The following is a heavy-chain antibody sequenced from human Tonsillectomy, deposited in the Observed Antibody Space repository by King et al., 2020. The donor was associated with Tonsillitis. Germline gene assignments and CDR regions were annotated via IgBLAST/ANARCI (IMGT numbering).Heavy chain of an antibody. V-gene: IGHV3-23*04. Sequence: EVQLVESGGVLVQTGGSLRLSCAASGFTFSSYAMSWVRQAPGKGLEWVSAISGSGGTPYYADSVKGRFTISRDNSKNTLYQQMNSLRAEDTAVYYCAKDLVVVTAIPGNYFDYWGQGTLVTVSS. CDR1: GFTFSSYA. D-gene: IGHD2-21*02. CDR3: AKDLVVVTAIPGNYFDY. J-gene: IGHJ4*02. CDR2: ISGSGGTP.